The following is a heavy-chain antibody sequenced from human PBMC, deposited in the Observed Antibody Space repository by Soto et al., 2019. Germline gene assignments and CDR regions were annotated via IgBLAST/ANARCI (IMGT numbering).Heavy chain of an antibody. J-gene: IGHJ5*02. V-gene: IGHV3-74*01. CDR3: AKVGYYGSGSLGFDP. CDR1: GFTFSSYW. D-gene: IGHD3-10*01. CDR2: INNDGSSI. Sequence: GGSLRLSCAASGFTFSSYWMHWVRQAPGKGLVWVSRINNDGSSIGYADSVKGRFTISRDNAKNTLYLQMNSLRVEDTAVYYCAKVGYYGSGSLGFDPWGQGTLVTVSS.